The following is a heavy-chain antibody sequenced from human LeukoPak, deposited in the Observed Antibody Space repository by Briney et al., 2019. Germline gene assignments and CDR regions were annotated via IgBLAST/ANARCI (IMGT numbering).Heavy chain of an antibody. V-gene: IGHV1-46*01. CDR2: INPSGGST. CDR1: GYTFTRYY. Sequence: GASVKVSCKASGYTFTRYYIHWVRQAPGQGLEWMGIINPSGGSTNYAQKFQGRVTMTRDTSTSTVYMELSSLRSEDTAVYYCAREAAVAGTGVYFDYWGQGTLVTVSS. D-gene: IGHD6-19*01. J-gene: IGHJ4*02. CDR3: AREAAVAGTGVYFDY.